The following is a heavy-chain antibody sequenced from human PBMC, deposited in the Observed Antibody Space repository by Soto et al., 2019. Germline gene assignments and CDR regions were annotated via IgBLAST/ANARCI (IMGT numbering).Heavy chain of an antibody. J-gene: IGHJ3*02. Sequence: GGSLRLSCAASGFTFSSYDMHWVRQATGKGLEWVSAIGTAGDTYYPGSVKGRFTISRENAKNSLYLQMNSLRAGDTAVYYCARQTTGADAFDIWGKGTRVTVSS. CDR2: IGTAGDT. CDR1: GFTFSSYD. CDR3: ARQTTGADAFDI. V-gene: IGHV3-13*01. D-gene: IGHD1-1*01.